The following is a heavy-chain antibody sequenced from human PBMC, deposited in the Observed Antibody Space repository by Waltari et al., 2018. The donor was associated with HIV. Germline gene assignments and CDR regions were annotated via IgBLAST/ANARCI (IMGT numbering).Heavy chain of an antibody. CDR1: GGSFTAYY. Sequence: QVQLQQWGTGLLMPSETLSLTCAVYGGSFTAYYWTWLRQSPGNGLEWIGEIDHSGSTNYNPYLKSRVTLSVDASNNQFSLKLTSVTAADTGLYYCARGPHTSIFGVVKYFQPWGQGTLVIVSS. CDR2: IDHSGST. D-gene: IGHD3-3*01. CDR3: ARGPHTSIFGVVKYFQP. J-gene: IGHJ1*01. V-gene: IGHV4-34*02.